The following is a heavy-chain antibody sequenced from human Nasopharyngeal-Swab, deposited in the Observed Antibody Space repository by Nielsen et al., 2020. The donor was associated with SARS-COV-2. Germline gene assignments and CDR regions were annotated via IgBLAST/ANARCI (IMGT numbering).Heavy chain of an antibody. J-gene: IGHJ5*02. D-gene: IGHD6-25*01. CDR1: GYSFSNYG. Sequence: VSVKVSCKADGYSFSNYGITWVRQAPGQGLEWMGWISVYNGDTNYAQKFQGRVSLTTDTSTSTAYMELKSLRSDDTAMYYCARWGVTATTKGGWFDPWGQGTLVTVSS. V-gene: IGHV1-18*01. CDR2: ISVYNGDT. CDR3: ARWGVTATTKGGWFDP.